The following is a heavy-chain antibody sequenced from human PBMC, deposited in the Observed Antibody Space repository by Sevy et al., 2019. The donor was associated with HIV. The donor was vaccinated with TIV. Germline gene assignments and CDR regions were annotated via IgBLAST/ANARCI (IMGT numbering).Heavy chain of an antibody. V-gene: IGHV3-7*01. D-gene: IGHD1-7*01. J-gene: IGHJ4*02. CDR1: GFTCSKYW. CDR2: IKQDAGQK. CDR3: ARDDGNYYFHY. Sequence: GGSLRLSCAASGFTCSKYWMGWVRQAPGKGLEWVANIKQDAGQKYYVDSVKGRLTISRDNAKNSLYLQMNSLRAEDTAVYFCARDDGNYYFHYWGQGTLVTVSS.